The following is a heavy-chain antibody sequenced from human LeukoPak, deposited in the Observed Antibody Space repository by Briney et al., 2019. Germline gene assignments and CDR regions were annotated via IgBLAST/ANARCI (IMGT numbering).Heavy chain of an antibody. V-gene: IGHV4-30-2*01. CDR2: IYHSGST. D-gene: IGHD6-13*01. Sequence: PSQTLSLTCAVSGGSISSGGYSWSWIRQPPGKGLEWIGYIYHSGSTYYNPSLKSRVTISVDTSKNQFSLKLSSVTAADTAVYYCARARPSSSWFLDYWGQGTLVTVSS. J-gene: IGHJ4*02. CDR3: ARARPSSSWFLDY. CDR1: GGSISSGGYS.